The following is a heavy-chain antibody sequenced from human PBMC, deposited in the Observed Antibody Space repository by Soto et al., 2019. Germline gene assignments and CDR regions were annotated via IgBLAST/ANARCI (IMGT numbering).Heavy chain of an antibody. CDR1: GGSMSSSNW. V-gene: IGHV4-4*02. CDR2: THHSGRT. CDR3: ARSEATVLDY. D-gene: IGHD4-17*01. Sequence: QVQLQESGPGLVKPSGTLSLTCTVSGGSMSSSNWWNWVRQPPGKGLEWIGETHHSGRTNYNPSLKSRVPIPVDKSKHHFSLKLSSVTAADTAVYYCARSEATVLDYWGQGTLVTVSS. J-gene: IGHJ4*02.